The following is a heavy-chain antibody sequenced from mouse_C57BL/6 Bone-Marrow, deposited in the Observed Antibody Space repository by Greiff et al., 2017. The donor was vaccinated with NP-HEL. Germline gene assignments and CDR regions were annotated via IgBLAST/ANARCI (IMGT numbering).Heavy chain of an antibody. Sequence: QVQLKQSGAELARPGASVKLSCKASGYTFTSYGISWVKQRTGQGLEWIGEIYPRSGNTYYNEKFKGKATLTADKSSSTAYMELRSLTSEDSAVYFCARKWLLLLDYWGQGTTLTVSS. CDR2: IYPRSGNT. J-gene: IGHJ2*01. CDR1: GYTFTSYG. D-gene: IGHD2-3*01. V-gene: IGHV1-81*01. CDR3: ARKWLLLLDY.